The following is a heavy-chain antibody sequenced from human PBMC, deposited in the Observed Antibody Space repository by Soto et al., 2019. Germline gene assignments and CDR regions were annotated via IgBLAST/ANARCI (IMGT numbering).Heavy chain of an antibody. CDR1: GYTFINYY. CDR2: ISPKSGGT. D-gene: IGHD4-4*01. V-gene: IGHV1-2*02. J-gene: IGHJ4*02. CDR3: ARDPVGNYDAFDY. Sequence: ASVKVSCKASGYTFINYYMHWVRQAPGQGFEWMGRISPKSGGTNYAQKFQGRVTMTTDTSTSTAYMELRSLRSDDTAVYYCARDPVGNYDAFDYWGQGTLVTVSS.